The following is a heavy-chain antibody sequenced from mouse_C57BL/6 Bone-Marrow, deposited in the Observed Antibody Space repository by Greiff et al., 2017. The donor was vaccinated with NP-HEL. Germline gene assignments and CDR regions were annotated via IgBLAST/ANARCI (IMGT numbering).Heavy chain of an antibody. V-gene: IGHV1-64*01. CDR3: AKSYYGSRRYAMDY. CDR2: IHPNSGST. J-gene: IGHJ4*01. Sequence: VKLQQPGAELVKPGASVKLSCKASGYTFTSYWMHWVKQRPGQGLEWIGMIHPNSGSTNYNEKFKSKATLTVDKSSSTAYMQLSSLTSEDSAVYYCAKSYYGSRRYAMDYWGQGTSVTVSS. CDR1: GYTFTSYW. D-gene: IGHD1-1*01.